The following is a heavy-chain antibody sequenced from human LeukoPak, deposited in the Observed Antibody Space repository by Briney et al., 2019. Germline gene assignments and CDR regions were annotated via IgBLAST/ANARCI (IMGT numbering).Heavy chain of an antibody. CDR1: GYTFTGFY. Sequence: ASVKVSCKASGYTFTGFYMHWVRQAPGQGLEWMGRINPNSGGTNYAQKFQGRVTMTRDTSISTAYMELSRLRSDDTAVYYCARPDSYDAFDIWGQGTMVTVSS. D-gene: IGHD3-22*01. CDR2: INPNSGGT. CDR3: ARPDSYDAFDI. J-gene: IGHJ3*02. V-gene: IGHV1-2*06.